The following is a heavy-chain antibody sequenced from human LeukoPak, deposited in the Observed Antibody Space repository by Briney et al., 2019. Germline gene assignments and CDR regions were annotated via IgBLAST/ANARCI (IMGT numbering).Heavy chain of an antibody. V-gene: IGHV5-51*01. D-gene: IGHD1-26*01. J-gene: IGHJ4*02. Sequence: GESLKISCKGSGYSFTSYWIGWVRQLPGKGLEWMGIIYPGDSDTRYSPSFQGQVTISADKSIRTAYLQWSSLKASDTAMYYCARREVGATYYFDYWGQGTLVTVSS. CDR2: IYPGDSDT. CDR1: GYSFTSYW. CDR3: ARREVGATYYFDY.